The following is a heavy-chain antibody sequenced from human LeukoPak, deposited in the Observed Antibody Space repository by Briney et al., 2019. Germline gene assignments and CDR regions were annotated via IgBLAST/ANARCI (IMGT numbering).Heavy chain of an antibody. J-gene: IGHJ3*02. D-gene: IGHD3-10*01. CDR3: ARELSRYAFDI. V-gene: IGHV4-39*02. CDR2: IYYSVSP. CDR1: GGSISSSSYY. Sequence: SETLSLTCAVSGGSISSSSYYWGWVRQPPGKGLEWIGSIYYSVSPYYNPSLKSRVTISVDTSKNQFSLKLSSVTAAATAVYSCARELSRYAFDIWGQGTMVTVSS.